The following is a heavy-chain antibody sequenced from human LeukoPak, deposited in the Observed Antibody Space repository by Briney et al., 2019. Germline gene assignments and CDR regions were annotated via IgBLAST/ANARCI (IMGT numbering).Heavy chain of an antibody. D-gene: IGHD6-13*01. CDR2: ISWNSGSI. CDR1: GFTFDDYA. CDR3: AKDIGDLPDSSCFDY. J-gene: IGHJ4*02. V-gene: IGHV3-9*03. Sequence: GGSLRLSCAASGFTFDDYAMHWVRQAPGKGLEWVSGISWNSGSIGYADSVKGRFTISRDNAKNSLYLQMNSLRAEDMALYYCAKDIGDLPDSSCFDYWGQGTLVTVSS.